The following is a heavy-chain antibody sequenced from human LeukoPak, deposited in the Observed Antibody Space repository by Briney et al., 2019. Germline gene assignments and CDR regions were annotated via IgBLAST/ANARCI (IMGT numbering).Heavy chain of an antibody. J-gene: IGHJ4*02. Sequence: GASVKVSCKASGYTFTSYDINWVRQATGQGLEWMGWINPNSGGTNYAQKFQGRVTMTRDTSISTAYMELSRLRSDDTAVYYCARPRSGYNPMHNWGQGTLVTVSS. CDR1: GYTFTSYD. D-gene: IGHD3-3*01. V-gene: IGHV1-2*02. CDR3: ARPRSGYNPMHN. CDR2: INPNSGGT.